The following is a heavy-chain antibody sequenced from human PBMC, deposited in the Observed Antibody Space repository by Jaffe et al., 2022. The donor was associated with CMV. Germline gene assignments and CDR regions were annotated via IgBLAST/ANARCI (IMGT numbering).Heavy chain of an antibody. CDR2: IYHSGST. Sequence: QVQLQESGPGLVKPSGTLSLTCAVSGGSISSSNWWSWVRQPPGKGLEWIGEIYHSGSTNYNPSLKSRVTISVDKSKNQFSLKLSSVTAADTAVYYCARDRGYSGYDYYYYYYMDVWGKGTTVTVSS. CDR3: ARDRGYSGYDYYYYYYMDV. D-gene: IGHD5-12*01. CDR1: GGSISSSNW. V-gene: IGHV4-4*02. J-gene: IGHJ6*03.